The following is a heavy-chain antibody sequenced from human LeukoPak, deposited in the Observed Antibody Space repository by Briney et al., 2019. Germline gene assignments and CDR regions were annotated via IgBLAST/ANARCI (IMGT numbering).Heavy chain of an antibody. D-gene: IGHD3-9*01. J-gene: IGHJ6*02. CDR3: ARKVILTGYPNYYYYYYGMDV. V-gene: IGHV1-8*01. Sequence: ASVKVSCKASGYTFTSYDINWVRQATGQGLEWMGWMNPNSGNTGYAQKFQGRVTMTRNTSISTAYMELSSLRSEDTAVYYCARKVILTGYPNYYYYYYGMDVWGQGTTVTVS. CDR2: MNPNSGNT. CDR1: GYTFTSYD.